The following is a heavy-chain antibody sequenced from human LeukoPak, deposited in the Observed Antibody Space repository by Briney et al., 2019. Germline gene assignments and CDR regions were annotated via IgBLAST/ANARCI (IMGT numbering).Heavy chain of an antibody. Sequence: SETLSLTCTVSGGSISSYYWSWIRQPPGKGLEWIGYIYTSGSTNYNPSLKSRVTISVDTSKNQFSLKLSSVTTADTAMYYCVPTSEAYTSAWHFWGQGTLVTVSS. J-gene: IGHJ4*02. CDR3: VPTSEAYTSAWHF. V-gene: IGHV4-4*09. CDR1: GGSISSYY. D-gene: IGHD3-16*01. CDR2: IYTSGST.